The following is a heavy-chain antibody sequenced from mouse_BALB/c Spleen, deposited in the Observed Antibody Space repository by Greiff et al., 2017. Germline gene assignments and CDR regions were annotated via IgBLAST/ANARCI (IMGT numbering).Heavy chain of an antibody. Sequence: QVQLQQSGPELVRPGVSVKLSCKASSYTFTDYAMHWVKQSHAKSLEWIGVISTYYGNTNYNQKFKGKATMTVDKSSSTAYMELARLTSEDSAVYYWARGGYGSSYHYAMDYWGQGTSVTVSS. CDR2: ISTYYGNT. J-gene: IGHJ4*01. CDR1: SYTFTDYA. V-gene: IGHV1-67*01. CDR3: ARGGYGSSYHYAMDY. D-gene: IGHD1-1*01.